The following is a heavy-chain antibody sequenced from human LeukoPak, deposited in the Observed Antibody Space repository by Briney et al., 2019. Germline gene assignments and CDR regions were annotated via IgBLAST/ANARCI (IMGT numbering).Heavy chain of an antibody. Sequence: GGSLRLSCAASGFIFSNYAMHWVRQAPGKGLEWVAVISYDGSNKYYADSVKGRFTISRDNSKNTLYLQMNSLRAEDTAVYYCARDPSYDFWSGYLNYYYYGMDVWGQGTTVTVSS. J-gene: IGHJ6*02. CDR3: ARDPSYDFWSGYLNYYYYGMDV. D-gene: IGHD3-3*01. CDR2: ISYDGSNK. CDR1: GFIFSNYA. V-gene: IGHV3-30-3*01.